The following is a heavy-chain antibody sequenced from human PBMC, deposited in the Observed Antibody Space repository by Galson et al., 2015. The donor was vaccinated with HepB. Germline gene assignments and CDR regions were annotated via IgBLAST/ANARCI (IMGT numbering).Heavy chain of an antibody. J-gene: IGHJ3*02. CDR3: ARTFYYDSSGYYSDAFDI. V-gene: IGHV5-10-1*01. CDR1: GYSFTSYW. D-gene: IGHD3-22*01. Sequence: AEVKKPGESLRISCKGSGYSFTSYWISWVRQMPGKGLEWMGRIDPSDSYTNYSPSFQGHVTISADKSIRTAYLQWSSLKASDTAMYYCARTFYYDSSGYYSDAFDIWGQGTMVTVSS. CDR2: IDPSDSYT.